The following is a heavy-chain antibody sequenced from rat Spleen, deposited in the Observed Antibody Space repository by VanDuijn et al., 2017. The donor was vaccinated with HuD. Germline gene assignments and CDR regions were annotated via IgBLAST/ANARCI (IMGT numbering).Heavy chain of an antibody. J-gene: IGHJ2*01. CDR2: IWDDGNP. D-gene: IGHD1-6*01. Sequence: QVQLEESGPGLVQPSQTLSLTCAVSGFSLSNYGVIWFRQPPGKGLEWMGIIWDDGNPNYNSTLKSRLSISRDTSKSQVYLKMNSLQTEDTATYYCARAGGLRIITHFDYWGQGVMVTVSS. CDR3: ARAGGLRIITHFDY. V-gene: IGHV2-13*01. CDR1: GFSLSNYG.